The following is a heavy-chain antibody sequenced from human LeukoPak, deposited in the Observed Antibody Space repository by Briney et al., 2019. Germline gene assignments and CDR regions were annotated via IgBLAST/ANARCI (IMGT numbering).Heavy chain of an antibody. D-gene: IGHD2-2*01. CDR1: GFTFSSYG. V-gene: IGHV3-23*01. Sequence: DPGGSLRLSCAASGFTFSSYGMSWVRQAPGKGLEWVSGISGSGANTYYADSVKGRFTISRDNSKNTLHLQMNSLRAEDTAVYYCAGYCSTTTCYSSPNWFDPWGQGTLVTVSA. CDR3: AGYCSTTTCYSSPNWFDP. J-gene: IGHJ5*02. CDR2: ISGSGANT.